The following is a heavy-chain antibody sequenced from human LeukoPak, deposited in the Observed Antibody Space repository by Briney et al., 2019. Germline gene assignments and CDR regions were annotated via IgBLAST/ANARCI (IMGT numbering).Heavy chain of an antibody. D-gene: IGHD2-2*01. Sequence: GGSLTLSCAPSGFTFSSYSMNWVRHAPGKGLEWVSSISSSSSYIYYADSVKGRFTISRDNPKNSLYLQMNSLRAEDTAVYYCAREKVVVPASKGFDYWGQGTLVTVSS. CDR3: AREKVVVPASKGFDY. CDR2: ISSSSSYI. V-gene: IGHV3-21*01. CDR1: GFTFSSYS. J-gene: IGHJ4*02.